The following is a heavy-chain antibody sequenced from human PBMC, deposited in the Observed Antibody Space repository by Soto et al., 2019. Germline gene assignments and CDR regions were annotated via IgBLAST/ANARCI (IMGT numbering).Heavy chain of an antibody. V-gene: IGHV4-34*01. D-gene: IGHD3-22*01. Sequence: SETLSLTCAVYGGSFSGYYWSWIRQPPGKGLEWIGEINHSGSTNYNPSLKSRVTISVDTSKNQFSLKLSSVTAADTAVYYCARGSYYYDSSGYFGYRPNWFDPWGQGTLVTVSS. CDR3: ARGSYYYDSSGYFGYRPNWFDP. CDR2: INHSGST. CDR1: GGSFSGYY. J-gene: IGHJ5*02.